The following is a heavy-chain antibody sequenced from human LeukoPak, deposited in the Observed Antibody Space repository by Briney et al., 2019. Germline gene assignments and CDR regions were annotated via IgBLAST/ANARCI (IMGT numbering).Heavy chain of an antibody. CDR1: GGSISSSSYY. J-gene: IGHJ5*02. CDR3: ARHGSSGWYDPWFDP. Sequence: SETLSLTCTVSGGSISSSSYYWGWIRQPPGKGLEWMGSIYYSGSTSYNPSLTSRVTISVDTSKNQFSLKLSSVTAADTAVYYCARHGSSGWYDPWFDPWGQGTLVTVSS. CDR2: IYYSGST. D-gene: IGHD6-19*01. V-gene: IGHV4-39*01.